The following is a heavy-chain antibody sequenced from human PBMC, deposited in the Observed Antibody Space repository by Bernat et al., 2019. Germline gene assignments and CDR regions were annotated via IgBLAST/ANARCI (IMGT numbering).Heavy chain of an antibody. V-gene: IGHV4-39*01. Sequence: QLQLQESGPGLVKPSETLSLTCTVSGGSISSSSYYWGWIRQPPGRGLGWIGGIYYSGSTYYNPSLKSRVTISVDTSKNQFSLKLSSVTAADTAVYYCARQGSFQVPAAIWELWFDYYGMDVWGQGTTVTVSS. CDR3: ARQGSFQVPAAIWELWFDYYGMDV. D-gene: IGHD2-2*01. CDR2: IYYSGST. CDR1: GGSISSSSYY. J-gene: IGHJ6*02.